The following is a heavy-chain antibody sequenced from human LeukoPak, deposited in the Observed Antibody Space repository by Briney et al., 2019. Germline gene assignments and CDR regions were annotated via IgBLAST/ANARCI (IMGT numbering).Heavy chain of an antibody. CDR3: AKTGRIVQWPTTLDY. CDR1: GFTLSSYA. Sequence: PGGSLRLSCAASGFTLSSYAMSWVRQAPGKGLEWVSAISGSGGSTYYADSVKGRFTISRDNSKNTLYLQMNSLRAEDTAVYYCAKTGRIVQWPTTLDYWGQGTLVTASS. CDR2: ISGSGGST. V-gene: IGHV3-23*01. D-gene: IGHD2-8*01. J-gene: IGHJ4*02.